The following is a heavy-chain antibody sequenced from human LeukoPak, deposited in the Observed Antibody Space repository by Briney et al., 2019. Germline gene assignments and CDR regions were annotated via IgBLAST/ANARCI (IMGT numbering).Heavy chain of an antibody. Sequence: GGSLRLSCAASGFTFSSYSMNWVRQAPGKGLEWVSYISSSSTIYYADSVKGRFTISRDNAKNSLYLQMNSLRAEDTAAYYCARDLYGDYPGYWGQGTLVTVSS. J-gene: IGHJ4*02. CDR2: ISSSSTI. V-gene: IGHV3-48*01. CDR3: ARDLYGDYPGY. CDR1: GFTFSSYS. D-gene: IGHD4-17*01.